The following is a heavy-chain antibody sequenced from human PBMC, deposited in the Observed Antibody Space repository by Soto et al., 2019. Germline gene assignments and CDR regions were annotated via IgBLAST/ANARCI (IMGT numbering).Heavy chain of an antibody. D-gene: IGHD2-2*02. CDR3: AKDVCGISSCYNYCFDH. CDR1: GFTFSSYA. J-gene: IGHJ4*02. V-gene: IGHV3-23*01. CDR2: ISISGGST. Sequence: PGGSLRLSCAASGFTFSSYAMNWVRRAPGKGLEWVSFISISGGSTHSADSVKGRFTISRDNSKNTLYLQMNNLRAEDTAVYYCAKDVCGISSCYNYCFDHWGLGTLVTVSS.